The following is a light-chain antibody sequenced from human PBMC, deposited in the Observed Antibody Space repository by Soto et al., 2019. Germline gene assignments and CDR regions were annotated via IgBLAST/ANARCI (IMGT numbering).Light chain of an antibody. V-gene: IGKV1-5*03. CDR1: QSISSW. CDR3: EDYSSPSGLT. Sequence: DIQMTQSPSTLSASVGDRITNTCRASQSISSWLAWYQQKPGKAPKLLIFQASSLKSGVPSRFSGSGSATEYTLTISSLQPDDFATYYCEDYSSPSGLTFGGGTKVDIK. CDR2: QAS. J-gene: IGKJ4*01.